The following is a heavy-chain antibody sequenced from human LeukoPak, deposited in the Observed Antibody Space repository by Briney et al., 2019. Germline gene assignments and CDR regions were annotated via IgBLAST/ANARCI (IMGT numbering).Heavy chain of an antibody. CDR3: ATYRGDYVGNWFGP. J-gene: IGHJ5*02. D-gene: IGHD4-17*01. CDR2: IYYSGST. CDR1: GGSISSGNYY. V-gene: IGHV4-30-4*08. Sequence: SETLSLTCTVSGGSISSGNYYWSWIRQPPGKGLEWIGYIYYSGSTYYNPALKNRITISVDTSKNQFSLKLSSVTAADTAVYYGATYRGDYVGNWFGPWGQGTLVTVSS.